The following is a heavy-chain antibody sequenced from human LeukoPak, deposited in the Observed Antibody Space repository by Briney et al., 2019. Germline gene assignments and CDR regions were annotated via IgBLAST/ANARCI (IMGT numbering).Heavy chain of an antibody. CDR3: ARGYGGNSFDY. J-gene: IGHJ4*02. D-gene: IGHD4-23*01. CDR2: IYSGGST. Sequence: GGSLRLSCAASGFTVSSNYMSWVRQAPGKGLQWVSVIYSGGSTYYADSVKGRFTISRDNPKNTLYLQMNSLRAEDTAVYYCARGYGGNSFDYWGQGTLVTVSS. V-gene: IGHV3-66*01. CDR1: GFTVSSNY.